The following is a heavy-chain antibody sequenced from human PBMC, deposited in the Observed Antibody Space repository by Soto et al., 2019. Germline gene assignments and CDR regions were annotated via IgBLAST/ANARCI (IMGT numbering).Heavy chain of an antibody. Sequence: EVQLLESGGGLVQPGGSLRLSCAASGFTFSSYAMSWVRQAPGKGLEWVSAISGSGGSTYYADSVKGRFTISRDNSKNPLYLQMNSLRGEDTAVYYCAKDIVVVPAAMGGGYFDYWGQGTLVTVSS. CDR3: AKDIVVVPAAMGGGYFDY. J-gene: IGHJ4*02. V-gene: IGHV3-23*01. D-gene: IGHD2-2*01. CDR2: ISGSGGST. CDR1: GFTFSSYA.